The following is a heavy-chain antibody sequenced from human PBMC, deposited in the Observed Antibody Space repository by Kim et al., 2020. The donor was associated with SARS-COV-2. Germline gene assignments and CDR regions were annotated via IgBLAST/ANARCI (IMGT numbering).Heavy chain of an antibody. Sequence: GGSLRLSCAASGFSFSSYFMSWVRQAPGKGLEWVANIKQDGTEKNYVDSVEGRITISRDNAKNSLYLQMNSLRAEDTALYFCVRDRYGDLDYWGQGTLVTVPS. D-gene: IGHD4-17*01. CDR1: GFSFSSYF. CDR2: IKQDGTEK. J-gene: IGHJ4*02. CDR3: VRDRYGDLDY. V-gene: IGHV3-7*01.